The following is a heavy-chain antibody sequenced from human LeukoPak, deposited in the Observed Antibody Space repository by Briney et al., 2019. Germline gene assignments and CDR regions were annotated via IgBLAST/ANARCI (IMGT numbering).Heavy chain of an antibody. CDR3: ARVFGGGRGGWFDP. Sequence: SETLSLTCTVSGGSITGYYWTWIRQPPGKGLEWIGYIYYSGSSNYNPSLKSRVPISIHTSKNQFSLNLSSVTAADTAVYYCARVFGGGRGGWFDPWGQGTLVAVSS. CDR1: GGSITGYY. J-gene: IGHJ5*02. V-gene: IGHV4-59*01. CDR2: IYYSGSS. D-gene: IGHD3-16*01.